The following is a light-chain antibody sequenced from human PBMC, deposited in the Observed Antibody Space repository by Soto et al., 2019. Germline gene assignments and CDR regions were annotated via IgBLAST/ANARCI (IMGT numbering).Light chain of an antibody. Sequence: QSVLTQPPSASGTPGQRVTISCSGNTSNLESNDIYWYQQLPGMAPKLLLYRNNQRPSGVPDRFSGANAGTSASLATSVLRSEDEADYYCVAWDDSLSAGICGGGTKVTVL. J-gene: IGLJ2*01. CDR1: TSNLESND. CDR2: RNN. V-gene: IGLV1-47*01. CDR3: VAWDDSLSAGI.